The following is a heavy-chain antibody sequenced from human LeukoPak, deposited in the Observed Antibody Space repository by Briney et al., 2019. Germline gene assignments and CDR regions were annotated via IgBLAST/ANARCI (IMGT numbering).Heavy chain of an antibody. CDR3: AKDRISEFYSSGWYL. D-gene: IGHD6-19*01. CDR2: ISGSGGST. J-gene: IGHJ4*02. CDR1: GFTFSSYA. V-gene: IGHV3-23*01. Sequence: GGSLRLSCAASGFTFSSYAMSWVRQAPGKGLEWVSAISGSGGSTYYADSVKGRFTISRDNSKNTLYLQMNSLRAEDTAVYYCAKDRISEFYSSGWYLWGQGTLVTVSS.